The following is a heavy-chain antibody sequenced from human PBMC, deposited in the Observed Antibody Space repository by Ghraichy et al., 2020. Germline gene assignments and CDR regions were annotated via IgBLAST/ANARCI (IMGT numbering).Heavy chain of an antibody. Sequence: SETLSLTCTVSGGSISSYYWSWIRQPPGKGLEWIGYIYYSGSTNYNPSLKSRVTISVDTSKNQFSLKLSSVTAADTAVYYCARHDGQQLVFFRLGAFDIWGQGTMVTVSS. CDR2: IYYSGST. V-gene: IGHV4-59*08. D-gene: IGHD6-13*01. J-gene: IGHJ3*02. CDR1: GGSISSYY. CDR3: ARHDGQQLVFFRLGAFDI.